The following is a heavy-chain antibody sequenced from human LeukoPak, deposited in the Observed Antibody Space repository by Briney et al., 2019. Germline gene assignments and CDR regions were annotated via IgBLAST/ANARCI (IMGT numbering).Heavy chain of an antibody. CDR1: GFTFSSYA. Sequence: GGSLRLSCAASGFTFSSYAMHWVRQAPGKGLEWVAVISYDGSNKYYADSVKGRFTISRDNSKNTLYLQMNSLRAEDTAVYYCARGYSYGPVYYYGTDVWGQGTTVTVSS. J-gene: IGHJ6*02. D-gene: IGHD5-18*01. CDR2: ISYDGSNK. CDR3: ARGYSYGPVYYYGTDV. V-gene: IGHV3-30-3*01.